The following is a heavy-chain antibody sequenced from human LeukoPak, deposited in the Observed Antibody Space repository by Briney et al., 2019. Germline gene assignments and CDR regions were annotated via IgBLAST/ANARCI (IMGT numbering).Heavy chain of an antibody. CDR1: GFTFSSYS. CDR3: ARLWFGELSNWFDP. CDR2: ISSSSSYI. D-gene: IGHD3-10*01. V-gene: IGHV3-21*01. Sequence: GGSLRLSCAAPGFTFSSYSMNWVRQAPGKGLEWVSSISSSSSYIYYADSVKGRLTITRDNAKNSLYLQMNSLRAEDTAVYYCARLWFGELSNWFDPWGQGTLVTVSS. J-gene: IGHJ5*02.